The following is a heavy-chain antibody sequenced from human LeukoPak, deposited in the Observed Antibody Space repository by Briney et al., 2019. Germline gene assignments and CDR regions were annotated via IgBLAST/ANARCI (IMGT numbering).Heavy chain of an antibody. D-gene: IGHD6-13*01. V-gene: IGHV1-18*01. CDR1: GYTFTSYG. J-gene: IGHJ5*02. Sequence: ASVKLSCKASGYTFTSYGISWVRKAPGQGLGWMGWISAYNGNTNYAQELQGRVTMTTDTSTSTAYMELRSLRSDDTAVYYCARDRLSSSSAFDPWGQGTLVTVSS. CDR2: ISAYNGNT. CDR3: ARDRLSSSSAFDP.